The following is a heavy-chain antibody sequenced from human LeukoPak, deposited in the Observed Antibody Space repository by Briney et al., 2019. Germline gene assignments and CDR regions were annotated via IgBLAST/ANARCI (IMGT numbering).Heavy chain of an antibody. Sequence: GESLKISCKGSGYSFTNYWIGWVRQMPGKGLEWMGIIYPGDSDTRYSSSFQGQVTISADKSISTAYLQWSSLKASDTAMYYCGRIPAAGSLKGSFDIWGQGTMVTVSS. CDR1: GYSFTNYW. J-gene: IGHJ3*02. D-gene: IGHD6-13*01. CDR3: GRIPAAGSLKGSFDI. V-gene: IGHV5-51*01. CDR2: IYPGDSDT.